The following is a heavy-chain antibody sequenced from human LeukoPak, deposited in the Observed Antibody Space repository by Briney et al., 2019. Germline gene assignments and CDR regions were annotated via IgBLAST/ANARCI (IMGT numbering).Heavy chain of an antibody. J-gene: IGHJ4*02. V-gene: IGHV1-2*02. CDR2: IDANSGGT. CDR1: GFTFTGYY. D-gene: IGHD3-3*01. CDR3: ARDLFWTGYYYFDF. Sequence: ASVKVSCKPSGFTFTGYYFHWMRQAPGQGLEWMGSIDANSGGTEYAQKFQGRVTMTRDTSLSTAYMEVTSLTSDDTAVYYCARDLFWTGYYYFDFWGQGTLVTVSS.